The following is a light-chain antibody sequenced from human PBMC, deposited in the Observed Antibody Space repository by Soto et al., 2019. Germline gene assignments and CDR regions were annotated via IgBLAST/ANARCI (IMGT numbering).Light chain of an antibody. Sequence: EIALTQSPVTLSLSSGEGASLSFRSSQSVSSSYLAWYQQKPGQAPRLLIYGASSRATGIPDRFSGSGSGTDFTLTISRMEPEEFAVYCCQQYGSSPRTFGQGTKVDIK. V-gene: IGKV3-20*01. CDR1: QSVSSSY. CDR2: GAS. CDR3: QQYGSSPRT. J-gene: IGKJ1*01.